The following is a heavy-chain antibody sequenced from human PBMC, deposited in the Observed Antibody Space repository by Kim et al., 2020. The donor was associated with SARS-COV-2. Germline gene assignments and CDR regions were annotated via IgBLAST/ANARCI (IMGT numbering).Heavy chain of an antibody. V-gene: IGHV4-39*01. CDR1: GGSISSSSYY. J-gene: IGHJ5*02. CDR2: IYYSGST. D-gene: IGHD6-13*01. Sequence: SETLSLTCTVSGGSISSSSYYWGWIRQPPGKGLEWIGSIYYSGSTYYNPSLKSRVTISVDTSKNQFSLKLSSVTAADTAVYYCARHVGLQQLDPWGQGTLVTVSS. CDR3: ARHVGLQQLDP.